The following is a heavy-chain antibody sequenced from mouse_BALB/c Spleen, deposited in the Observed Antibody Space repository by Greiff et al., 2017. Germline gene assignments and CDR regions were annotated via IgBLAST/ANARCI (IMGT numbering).Heavy chain of an antibody. Sequence: QVQLQQPGAELVKPGASVKLSCKASGYTFTSYWMHWVKLRPGQGFEWIGEIHPNSGNTNYNEKFKGKATLTVDTSSSTAYVDLSSLTSEDSAVYYCANSRGYAFAYWGQGTLVTVSA. V-gene: IGHV1S130*01. J-gene: IGHJ3*01. CDR2: IHPNSGNT. CDR1: GYTFTSYW. CDR3: ANSRGYAFAY. D-gene: IGHD3-1*01.